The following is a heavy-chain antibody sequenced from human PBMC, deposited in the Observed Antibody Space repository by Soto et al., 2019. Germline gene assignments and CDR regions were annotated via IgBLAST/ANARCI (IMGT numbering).Heavy chain of an antibody. CDR3: AHARGYSGYDPWMRFDP. J-gene: IGHJ5*02. CDR1: GFSLSTSGVG. D-gene: IGHD5-12*01. CDR2: IYWDDDK. V-gene: IGHV2-5*02. Sequence: QITLKESGPTLVKPTQTLTLTCTFSGFSLSTSGVGVGWIRQPPGKALEWLALIYWDDDKRYSPSLKSRLTTTQDPSQIPLVLTMTNMDPVDTPTYYCAHARGYSGYDPWMRFDPWGQGTLVTVSS.